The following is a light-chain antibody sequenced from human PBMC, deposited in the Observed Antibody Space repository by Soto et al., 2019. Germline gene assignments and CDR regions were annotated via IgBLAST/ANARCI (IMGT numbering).Light chain of an antibody. CDR3: QQSYKMPS. J-gene: IGKJ5*01. CDR1: RNVSIY. Sequence: EIPLTQSPSSLAASVGARLTLTCWASRNVSIYLNWYQHKPGKGPTLLIHATSNLQIGVPSRFSGSGSGTEFTLTISSLEPEDFGTYYCQQSYKMPSFGQGTRLVIK. V-gene: IGKV1-39*01. CDR2: ATS.